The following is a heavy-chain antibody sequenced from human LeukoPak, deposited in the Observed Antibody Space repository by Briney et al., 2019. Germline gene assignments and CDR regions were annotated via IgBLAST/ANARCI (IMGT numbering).Heavy chain of an antibody. J-gene: IGHJ4*02. Sequence: GGSLRLSCGASGFTFSNHGMHWVRQAPGKGLEWVGLIWYDGSKEYHADSVKGRFTISRDNSKNTVYLQMNSPRVEDTALYFCARGRGGDHGVVYFDYWGQGTLVTVSS. CDR1: GFTFSNHG. CDR2: IWYDGSKE. D-gene: IGHD4-17*01. V-gene: IGHV3-33*01. CDR3: ARGRGGDHGVVYFDY.